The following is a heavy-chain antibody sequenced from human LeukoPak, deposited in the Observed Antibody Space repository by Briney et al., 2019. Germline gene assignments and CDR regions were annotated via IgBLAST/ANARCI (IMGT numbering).Heavy chain of an antibody. Sequence: GGSLRLSCAASEFTFSSYSMNWFRKAPGTGLEWVSSISSASNYIYYADSVKGRFTISRDNAKKSLYLQMNSLRAEDTAVYYCARGFQGGAFDIWGQGTVVTVSA. CDR1: EFTFSSYS. D-gene: IGHD3-10*01. J-gene: IGHJ3*02. CDR2: ISSASNYI. CDR3: ARGFQGGAFDI. V-gene: IGHV3-21*01.